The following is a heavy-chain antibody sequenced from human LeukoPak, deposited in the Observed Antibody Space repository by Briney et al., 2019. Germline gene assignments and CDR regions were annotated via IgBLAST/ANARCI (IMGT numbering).Heavy chain of an antibody. CDR1: GYTFTSYA. V-gene: IGHV1-3*01. Sequence: ASVKVSCKASGYTFTSYAIHWVRQAPGQRLEWMGWINAGNGNTKCSQKFQGRVTITRDTSASTAYMELSSLRSEDTAVYYCARGVGAPFDLWGRGTLVTVSS. D-gene: IGHD1-26*01. CDR3: ARGVGAPFDL. J-gene: IGHJ2*01. CDR2: INAGNGNT.